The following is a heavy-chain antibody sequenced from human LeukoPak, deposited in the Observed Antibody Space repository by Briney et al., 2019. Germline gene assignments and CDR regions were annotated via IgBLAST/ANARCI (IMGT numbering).Heavy chain of an antibody. D-gene: IGHD3-10*01. CDR2: ISYDGSNK. CDR1: GFTFSSYG. V-gene: IGHV3-30*18. J-gene: IGHJ6*02. Sequence: PGGSLRLSCAASGFTFSSYGMHWVRQAPGKGLEWVAVISYDGSNKYYADSVKGRFTISRDNSKNTLYLQMNSLRAEDTAVYYCAKCYGSGSYNYYYGMDVWGQGTTVTVS. CDR3: AKCYGSGSYNYYYGMDV.